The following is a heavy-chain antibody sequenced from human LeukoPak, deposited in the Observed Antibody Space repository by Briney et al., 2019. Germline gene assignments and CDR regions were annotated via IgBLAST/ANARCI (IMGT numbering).Heavy chain of an antibody. J-gene: IGHJ4*02. CDR3: ARDSSGWYYFDY. D-gene: IGHD6-19*01. CDR1: GFTFSDYY. CDR2: ISSSGSTI. V-gene: IGHV3-11*04. Sequence: PGGSLRLSCAASGFTFSDYYMSWIRQAPGKGLEWVSYISSSGSTIYNADSVKGQFTISRDNAKNSLFLQMNSLRAEDTAVYYCARDSSGWYYFDYWGQGTLVTVSS.